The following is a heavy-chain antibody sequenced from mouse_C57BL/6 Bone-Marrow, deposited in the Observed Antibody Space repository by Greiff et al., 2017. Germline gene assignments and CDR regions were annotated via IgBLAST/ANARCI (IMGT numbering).Heavy chain of an antibody. CDR1: GYTFPDYT. CDR2: IYPGGGST. Sequence: VQLQQSGAELVKPGASVKLSCKASGYTFPDYTMHWVKQRSGQGLEWIGWIYPGGGSTKYNEKFKGKATLTVDKSSSTAYMGLSRVTSEDSAVDICARHEPGYYLDYWGQGTTLTVSS. V-gene: IGHV1-62-2*01. CDR3: ARHEPGYYLDY. D-gene: IGHD4-1*01. J-gene: IGHJ2*01.